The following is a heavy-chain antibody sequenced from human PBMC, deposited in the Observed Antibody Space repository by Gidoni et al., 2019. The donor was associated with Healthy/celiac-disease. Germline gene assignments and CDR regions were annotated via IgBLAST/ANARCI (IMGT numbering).Heavy chain of an antibody. Sequence: QVQLVEAGGGVVQPGRSLSLSCAASGFTFSSYGLHWVRQAPGKGLEWVAVISYDGSNKYYADSVKGRSTISRDNSKNTLYLQMNSLRAEDTAVYYCAKLPPKVGLDSGSYPTHDYWGQGTLVTVSS. D-gene: IGHD1-26*01. J-gene: IGHJ4*02. V-gene: IGHV3-30*18. CDR3: AKLPPKVGLDSGSYPTHDY. CDR2: ISYDGSNK. CDR1: GFTFSSYG.